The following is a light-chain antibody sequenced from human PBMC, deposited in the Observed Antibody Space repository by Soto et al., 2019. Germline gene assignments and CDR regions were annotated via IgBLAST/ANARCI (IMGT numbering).Light chain of an antibody. CDR3: QQYGSSSWT. CDR2: GAS. Sequence: EIVMTHSPATLSVSPGEVATLSCRASQSVRRYLAWYRQRPGQAPRLLIYGASSRATGIPDRFSGSGSGTEFTLTISRLEPEDFAVYYCQQYGSSSWTFGQGTKVDI. V-gene: IGKV3-20*01. CDR1: QSVRRY. J-gene: IGKJ1*01.